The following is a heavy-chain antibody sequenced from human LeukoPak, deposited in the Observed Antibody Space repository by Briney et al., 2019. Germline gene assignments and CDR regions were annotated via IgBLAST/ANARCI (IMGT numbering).Heavy chain of an antibody. CDR2: FDPEDGET. J-gene: IGHJ4*02. D-gene: IGHD3-3*01. Sequence: ASVKVSCKASGYTFTGYYMHWVRQAPGKGLEWMGGFDPEDGETIYAQKFQGRVTMTEDTSTDTAYMELSSLRSEDTAVYYCATDRGVVNYFDYWGQGTLVTVSS. CDR1: GYTFTGYY. CDR3: ATDRGVVNYFDY. V-gene: IGHV1-24*01.